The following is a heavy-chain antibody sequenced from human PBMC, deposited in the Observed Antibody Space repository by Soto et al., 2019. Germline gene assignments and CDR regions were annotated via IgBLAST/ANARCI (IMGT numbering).Heavy chain of an antibody. CDR3: ARDRPSYGRNFDS. J-gene: IGHJ4*02. D-gene: IGHD1-26*01. V-gene: IGHV4-4*02. Sequence: QVQLQESGPGVVKPSGTLSLTCAVSGGSVSSDYWWSWVRLPPGKGLEWIGEIYHSGRTNYNPSLKSRVTISLDKSKIQLSLILNSVTAADTAVYYCARDRPSYGRNFDSWGQGTLVTVSS. CDR2: IYHSGRT. CDR1: GGSVSSDYW.